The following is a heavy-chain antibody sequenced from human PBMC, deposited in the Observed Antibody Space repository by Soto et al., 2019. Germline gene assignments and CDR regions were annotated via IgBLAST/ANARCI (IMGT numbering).Heavy chain of an antibody. CDR3: AHGILNWSGYFDYFEF. D-gene: IGHD3-3*01. CDR2: ILWKDDK. V-gene: IGHV2-5*01. J-gene: IGHJ4*02. Sequence: ITLKESGPTVLKPTQTLTLTCTFSGFSFRSSNEVVGWIRQPPGKPLGWLALILWKDDKRYSPSLKSRLTITKDAAKRLVVLTMTDMGPVDTATYYCAHGILNWSGYFDYFEFWGQGSLVTVSS. CDR1: GFSFRSSNEV.